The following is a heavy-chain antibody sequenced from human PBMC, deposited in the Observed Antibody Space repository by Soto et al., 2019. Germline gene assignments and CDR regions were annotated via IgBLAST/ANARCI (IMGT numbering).Heavy chain of an antibody. Sequence: PGGSLRLSCAASGFTFSSYGMHWVRQAPGKGLEWVAVISYDGSNKYYADSVKGRFTISRDNSKNTLYLQMNSLRAEDTAVYYCAKDLGIAAAGPNWYYGMDVWGQGTTVTVSS. V-gene: IGHV3-30*18. CDR3: AKDLGIAAAGPNWYYGMDV. CDR1: GFTFSSYG. CDR2: ISYDGSNK. J-gene: IGHJ6*02. D-gene: IGHD6-13*01.